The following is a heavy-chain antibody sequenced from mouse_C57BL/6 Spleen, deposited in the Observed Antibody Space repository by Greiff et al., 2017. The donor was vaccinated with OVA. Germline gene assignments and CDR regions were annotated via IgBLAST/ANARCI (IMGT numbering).Heavy chain of an antibody. Sequence: QVQLKESGPELVKPGASVKISCKASGYAFSSSWMNWVKQRPGKGLEWIGRIYPGDGDTNYNGKFKGKATLTADKSSSTAYMQLSSLTSEDSAVYFCARPDSSGGAMDYWGQGTSVTVSS. CDR1: GYAFSSSW. J-gene: IGHJ4*01. CDR3: ARPDSSGGAMDY. V-gene: IGHV1-82*01. CDR2: IYPGDGDT. D-gene: IGHD3-2*02.